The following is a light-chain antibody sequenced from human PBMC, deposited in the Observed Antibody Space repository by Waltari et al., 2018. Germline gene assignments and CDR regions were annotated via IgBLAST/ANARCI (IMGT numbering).Light chain of an antibody. CDR2: AAS. Sequence: DIQMTQSPSSLSASVGDRVTITCRASQSISSYLNWYQQKPGKAPNLLIYAASSLQSGVPSRFSGSGSGTDFTLNIRSLQPEDLATYYCQQSYSTPLTFGGGTKVEIK. V-gene: IGKV1-39*01. CDR1: QSISSY. CDR3: QQSYSTPLT. J-gene: IGKJ4*01.